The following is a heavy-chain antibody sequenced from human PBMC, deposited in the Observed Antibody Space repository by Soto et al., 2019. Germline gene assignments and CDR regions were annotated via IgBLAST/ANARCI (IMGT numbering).Heavy chain of an antibody. J-gene: IGHJ3*02. CDR1: GGSISNNYW. CDR2: IYHSESA. D-gene: IGHD6-13*01. CDR3: AREPSGNQAFDI. V-gene: IGHV4-4*02. Sequence: SETLSLTCAVSGGSISNNYWWNWVRQAPGKGLEWIGEIYHSESANYNPSLKTRVTMSVDKSKNQFSLKLYSVTAADTAIYYCAREPSGNQAFDIWGQGTKVTVS.